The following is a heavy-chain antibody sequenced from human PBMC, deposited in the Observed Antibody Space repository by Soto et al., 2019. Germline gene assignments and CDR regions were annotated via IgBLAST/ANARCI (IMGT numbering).Heavy chain of an antibody. D-gene: IGHD3-9*01. Sequence: ASVKVSCKASGYTFTSYGISWVRQAPGQGLEWMGWISAYNGNTNYAQKLQGRVTMTTDTSTSTAYMELRSLRSDDTAVYYCARIETLRYFDWLPDYWGQGTLVTVSS. CDR1: GYTFTSYG. J-gene: IGHJ4*02. CDR2: ISAYNGNT. CDR3: ARIETLRYFDWLPDY. V-gene: IGHV1-18*01.